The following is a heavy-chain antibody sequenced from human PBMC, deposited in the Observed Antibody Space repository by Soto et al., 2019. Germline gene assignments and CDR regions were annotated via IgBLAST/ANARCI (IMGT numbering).Heavy chain of an antibody. D-gene: IGHD4-17*01. J-gene: IGHJ5*02. Sequence: SETLSLTCTVSGGSISSGDYYWSWIRQPPGKGLEWIGYIYYSGSTYYNPSLKSRVTISVDTSKNQFSLKLSSVTAADTAVYYCARVPNYGDSTDLGRWAGWFDPWGQGTLVTVSS. CDR3: ARVPNYGDSTDLGRWAGWFDP. V-gene: IGHV4-30-4*01. CDR2: IYYSGST. CDR1: GGSISSGDYY.